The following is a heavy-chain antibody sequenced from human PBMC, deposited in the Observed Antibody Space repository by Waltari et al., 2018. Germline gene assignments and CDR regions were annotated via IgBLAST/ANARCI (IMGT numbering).Heavy chain of an antibody. CDR2: ISYDGSNK. V-gene: IGHV3-30-3*01. D-gene: IGHD3-10*01. CDR1: GFTFRSYA. Sequence: QVQLVESGGGVVQPGRSLRLSCAASGFTFRSYAMHWVRQAPGKGLEWVAVISYDGSNKYYADSVKGRFTISRDNSKNTLYLQMNSLRAEDTAVYYCADGEDWGQGTLVTVSS. CDR3: ADGED. J-gene: IGHJ4*02.